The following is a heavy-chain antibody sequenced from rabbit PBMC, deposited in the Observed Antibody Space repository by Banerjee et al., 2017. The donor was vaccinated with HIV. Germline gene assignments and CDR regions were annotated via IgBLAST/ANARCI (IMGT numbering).Heavy chain of an antibody. V-gene: IGHV1S45*01. CDR2: IYGDSSGVS. J-gene: IGHJ4*01. D-gene: IGHD1-1*01. CDR1: GFSFSSSYW. CDR3: ARDYVSNSGLYLGL. Sequence: QEQLEESGGDLVKPEGSLTLTCTASGFSFSSSYWIWWVRQAPGKGLEWIACIYGDSSGVSHYASWAKGRFTISKTSSTTVTLQMTSLTAADTATYFCARDYVSNSGLYLGLWGQGTLVTVS.